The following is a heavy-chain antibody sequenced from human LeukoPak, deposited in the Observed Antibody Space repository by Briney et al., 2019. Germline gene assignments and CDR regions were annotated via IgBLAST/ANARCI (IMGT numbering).Heavy chain of an antibody. CDR3: ARGGMVYVIPSYYYYGMDV. V-gene: IGHV4-34*01. CDR2: INHSGST. D-gene: IGHD2-8*01. CDR1: GGSFSGYY. J-gene: IGHJ6*02. Sequence: SETLSLTCAVYGGSFSGYYWSWIRQPPGKGLEWIGEINHSGSTNYNPSLKSQVTISVDTSKNQFSLKLSSVTAADTAVYYCARGGMVYVIPSYYYYGMDVWGQGTTVTVSS.